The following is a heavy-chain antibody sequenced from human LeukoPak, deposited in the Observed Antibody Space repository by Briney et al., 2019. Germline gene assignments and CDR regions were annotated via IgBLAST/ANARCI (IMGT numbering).Heavy chain of an antibody. CDR3: AGVGDFFDY. V-gene: IGHV3-21*01. Sequence: GGSLRLSCAASGFIFSTHTFNWVRQAPGKGLEWVSSISISGDYIYFADSVKGRFTISRDNAKNSLFLQMNSLRAEDTAVYYCAGVGDFFDYWGQGTQVSVSS. J-gene: IGHJ4*02. CDR1: GFIFSTHT. D-gene: IGHD3-16*01. CDR2: ISISGDYI.